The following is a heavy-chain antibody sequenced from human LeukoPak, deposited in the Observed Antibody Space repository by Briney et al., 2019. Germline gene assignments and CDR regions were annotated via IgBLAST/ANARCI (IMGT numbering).Heavy chain of an antibody. D-gene: IGHD3-3*01. Sequence: SETLSLTCTVSGGSISSYYWSWIRQPPGKGLEWIGYIYYSGSTNYNPSLKSRVTISVDTSKNQLSLKLSSVTAADTAVYYCARAHYDFWSGYNYYYMDVWGKGTTVTVSS. J-gene: IGHJ6*03. CDR1: GGSISSYY. CDR2: IYYSGST. V-gene: IGHV4-59*01. CDR3: ARAHYDFWSGYNYYYMDV.